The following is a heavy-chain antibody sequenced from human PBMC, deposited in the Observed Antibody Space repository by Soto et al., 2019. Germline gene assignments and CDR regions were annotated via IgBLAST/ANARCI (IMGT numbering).Heavy chain of an antibody. J-gene: IGHJ4*02. D-gene: IGHD5-18*01. CDR3: ARNRGYSQGD. CDR1: GDSINGNY. CDR2: IYDSGTT. V-gene: IGHV4-4*02. Sequence: QVQLQESGPGLVKPSGTLSLTCTVSGDSINGNYGSWVRQPPGKGPEWMGEIYDSGTTYYNPSLNTRATISLEKSQNQFSLNLNSVTAADKAVYYCARNRGYSQGDWGPGTLVTVSS.